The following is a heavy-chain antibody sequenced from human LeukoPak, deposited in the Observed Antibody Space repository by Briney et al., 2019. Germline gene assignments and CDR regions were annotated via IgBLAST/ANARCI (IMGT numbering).Heavy chain of an antibody. D-gene: IGHD6-19*01. V-gene: IGHV1-69*04. Sequence: SVKVSCKASGGTFSRYAIIWVRQAPGQGLEWMGRIIPILGIANYAQKFQGRVTITADKSTSTAYMELSSLRSEDTAVYYCARDEFRVAVAGTFDYWGQGTLVTVSS. CDR3: ARDEFRVAVAGTFDY. CDR2: IIPILGIA. CDR1: GGTFSRYA. J-gene: IGHJ4*02.